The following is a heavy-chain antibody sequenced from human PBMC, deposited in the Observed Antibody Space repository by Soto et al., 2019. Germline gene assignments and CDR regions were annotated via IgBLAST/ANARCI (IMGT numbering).Heavy chain of an antibody. D-gene: IGHD2-2*01. CDR1: GYTFTSYA. CDR3: ARDHCSSTSCPTSWFDP. J-gene: IGHJ5*02. V-gene: IGHV1-3*01. Sequence: ASVKVSCKASGYTFTSYAMHWVRQAPGQRLEWMGWINAGNGNTKYSQKFQGRVTITRDTSTSTAYMELRSLRSDDTAVYYCARDHCSSTSCPTSWFDPWGQGTLVTVSS. CDR2: INAGNGNT.